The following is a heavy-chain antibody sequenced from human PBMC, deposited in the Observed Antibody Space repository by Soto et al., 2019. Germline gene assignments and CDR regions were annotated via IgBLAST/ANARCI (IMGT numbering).Heavy chain of an antibody. V-gene: IGHV3-11*01. CDR2: ISDSGITT. D-gene: IGHD2-21*02. J-gene: IGHJ4*02. Sequence: LRLSCTASGFTFTDHYMSWIRQAPGKGLEWVAYISDSGITTYYADSVKGRFTISRDNAKSSLFLQMNSLRAEDTAVYYCARPGPFYTDFVDYWGQGTLVTVSS. CDR3: ARPGPFYTDFVDY. CDR1: GFTFTDHY.